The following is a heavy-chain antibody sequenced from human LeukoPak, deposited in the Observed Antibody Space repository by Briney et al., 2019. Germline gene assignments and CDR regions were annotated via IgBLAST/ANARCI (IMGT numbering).Heavy chain of an antibody. CDR1: GGSISSNNW. V-gene: IGHV4-4*02. Sequence: SGTLSLTCAVSGGSISSNNWWGWVRQPPGKGLEWIGVIYHSGSPNYNPSLKSRVTISVDKSRNHFSLNLSSVTAADTAVYYCARVNINNWHSCDYWGQGTLATVSS. D-gene: IGHD1-1*01. CDR3: ARVNINNWHSCDY. J-gene: IGHJ4*02. CDR2: IYHSGSP.